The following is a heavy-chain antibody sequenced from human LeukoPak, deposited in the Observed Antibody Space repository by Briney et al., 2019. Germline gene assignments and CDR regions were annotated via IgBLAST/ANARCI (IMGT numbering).Heavy chain of an antibody. V-gene: IGHV3-43D*03. CDR2: ISWDGGST. Sequence: PGGSLRLSCAASGFTFDDYAMHWVRQAPGKGLEWVSLISWDGGSTYYADSVKGRFTISRDNSKNSLYLQMNSLRAEDTALYYCAKDMDSGSPEGGFDYWGQGTLVTVSS. CDR3: AKDMDSGSPEGGFDY. J-gene: IGHJ4*02. CDR1: GFTFDDYA. D-gene: IGHD3-10*01.